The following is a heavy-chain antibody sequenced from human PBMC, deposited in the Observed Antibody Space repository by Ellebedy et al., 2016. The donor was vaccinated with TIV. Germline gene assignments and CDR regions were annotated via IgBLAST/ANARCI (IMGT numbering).Heavy chain of an antibody. J-gene: IGHJ5*02. D-gene: IGHD6-13*01. CDR3: ARHQKGSSWYGCWFDP. CDR2: IYHSGST. V-gene: IGHV4-39*01. CDR1: GGSISSSSYY. Sequence: MPSETLSLTCTVSGGSISSSSYYWGWIRQPPGKGLEWIGSIYHSGSTYYNPSLKSRVTISVDTSKNQFSLKLSSVTAAATAVYYCARHQKGSSWYGCWFDPWGQGTLVTVSS.